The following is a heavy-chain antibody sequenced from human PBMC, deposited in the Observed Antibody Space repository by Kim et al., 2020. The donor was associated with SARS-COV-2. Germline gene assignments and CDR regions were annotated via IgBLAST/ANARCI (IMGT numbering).Heavy chain of an antibody. V-gene: IGHV4-39*01. CDR3: ARWVQDYYYYYYMDV. Sequence: PSLKSRGTISVDTSKNQFSLKLGSVTAADTAVYYCARWVQDYYYYYYMDVWGKGTTVTVSS. J-gene: IGHJ6*03. D-gene: IGHD5-18*01.